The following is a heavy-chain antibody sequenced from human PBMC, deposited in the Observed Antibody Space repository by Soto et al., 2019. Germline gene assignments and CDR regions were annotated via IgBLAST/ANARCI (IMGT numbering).Heavy chain of an antibody. CDR1: GFSFSSYE. CDR3: AIDRGGDVGQFLFPDGFDL. CDR2: IGGSGGTK. J-gene: IGHJ3*01. D-gene: IGHD3-10*01. V-gene: IGHV3-48*03. Sequence: EVQLVESGGASVQPGGSLRLSCAASGFSFSSYEMNWVRQAPGKGLEWISYIGGSGGTKYSADSVKGRFIISRDNAQNSLYLQMNSLRVEDTGVYYCAIDRGGDVGQFLFPDGFDLWGQGTMVTVSS.